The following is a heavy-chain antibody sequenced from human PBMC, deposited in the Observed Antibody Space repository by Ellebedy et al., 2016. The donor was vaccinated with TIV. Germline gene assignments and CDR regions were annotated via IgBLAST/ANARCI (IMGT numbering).Heavy chain of an antibody. D-gene: IGHD3-22*01. Sequence: AASVKVSCKASGYTFTSYAMHWVRQAPGQRLEWMGWINAGNGNTNYAQKLQGRVTMTTDTSTSTAYMELRSLRSDDTAVYYCARVGRSYYDSSGYYPDFDYWGQGTLVTVSS. CDR1: GYTFTSYA. CDR3: ARVGRSYYDSSGYYPDFDY. V-gene: IGHV1-3*01. CDR2: INAGNGNT. J-gene: IGHJ4*02.